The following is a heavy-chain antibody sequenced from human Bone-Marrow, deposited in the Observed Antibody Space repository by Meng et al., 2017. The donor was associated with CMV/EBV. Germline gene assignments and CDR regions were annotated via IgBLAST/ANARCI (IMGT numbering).Heavy chain of an antibody. J-gene: IGHJ6*02. CDR3: ARRRHYYGMDV. CDR1: GDSISTYY. CDR2: IYYSGST. D-gene: IGHD6-25*01. Sequence: SETLSLTCTVSGDSISTYYWSWIRQPPGKGLEWIAYIYYSGSTNYSPSLKSRVTISVDTSKNLFSLKLSSVTAADTAVYYCARRRHYYGMDVWGQGTTVTVSS. V-gene: IGHV4-59*01.